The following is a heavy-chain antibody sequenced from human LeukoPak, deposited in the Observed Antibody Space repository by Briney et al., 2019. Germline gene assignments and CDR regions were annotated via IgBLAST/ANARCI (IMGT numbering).Heavy chain of an antibody. Sequence: GGSLRLSCAASGFTFGSYSMNWVRQAPGKGLEWVSSISSSSGYIYYADSVKGRFTISRDNSKNTLYLQMNSLRAEDTAVYYCARGGDGYNVHYFDYWGQGTLVTVSA. CDR2: ISSSSGYI. V-gene: IGHV3-21*01. CDR1: GFTFGSYS. D-gene: IGHD5-24*01. CDR3: ARGGDGYNVHYFDY. J-gene: IGHJ4*02.